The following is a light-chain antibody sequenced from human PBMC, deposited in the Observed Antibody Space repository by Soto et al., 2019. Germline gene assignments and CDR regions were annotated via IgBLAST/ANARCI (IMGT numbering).Light chain of an antibody. Sequence: EIVLTQSPGTLSLSPGERATLSCRASQSVSSSYLAWYQQKPGQAPRLLIYGASSRATGIPDRFSGSGSGRDLTLTISRLEPEDFAVYYCQQCGSSPRYTFGQGAKLEIK. V-gene: IGKV3-20*01. CDR1: QSVSSSY. J-gene: IGKJ2*01. CDR3: QQCGSSPRYT. CDR2: GAS.